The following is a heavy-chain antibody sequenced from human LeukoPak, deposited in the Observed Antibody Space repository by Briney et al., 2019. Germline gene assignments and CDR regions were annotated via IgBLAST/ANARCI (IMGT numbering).Heavy chain of an antibody. J-gene: IGHJ4*02. CDR2: ISSSSTYI. D-gene: IGHD3-3*01. Sequence: GSVRLSCAASGFTFSSHSMNWVRQAPGKGLEWVSYISSSSTYIYYAASVKGRFAISGDNARNSLFLQMNSLRAEDSGIYYCARDPRLEISGMVIDMLDYWGQGTPVSASS. V-gene: IGHV3-21*01. CDR1: GFTFSSHS. CDR3: ARDPRLEISGMVIDMLDY.